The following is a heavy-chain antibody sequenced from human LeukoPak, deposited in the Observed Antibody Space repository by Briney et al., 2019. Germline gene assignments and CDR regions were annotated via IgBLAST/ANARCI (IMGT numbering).Heavy chain of an antibody. Sequence: GGSLRLSCVASGFPFSRYEMNWVRQAPRKGLEWVSCISGSGSTIYYADSVKGRFTISSDNAKNSVYLQMSSLRAEDTAVYYCARHLYGGDYWGQGTLVTVSS. V-gene: IGHV3-48*03. J-gene: IGHJ4*02. CDR1: GFPFSRYE. D-gene: IGHD4-17*01. CDR2: ISGSGSTI. CDR3: ARHLYGGDY.